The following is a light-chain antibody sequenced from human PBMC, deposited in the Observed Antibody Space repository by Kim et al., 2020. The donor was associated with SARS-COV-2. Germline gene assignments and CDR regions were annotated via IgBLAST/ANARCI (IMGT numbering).Light chain of an antibody. CDR2: AAS. CDR1: QDIGSY. J-gene: IGKJ5*01. V-gene: IGKV1-9*01. Sequence: ASVGDRVTITCRASQDIGSYFAWYQQNPGKAPKLLIYAASTLQSGVPSKFSGSRSGTEFTLTIGSLQPEDSATYYCQQLHSYPMTFGQGTRLEIK. CDR3: QQLHSYPMT.